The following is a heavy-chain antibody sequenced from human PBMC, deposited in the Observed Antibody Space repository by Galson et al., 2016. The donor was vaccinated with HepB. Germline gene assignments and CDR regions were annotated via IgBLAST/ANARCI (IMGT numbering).Heavy chain of an antibody. CDR2: ISITSTTK. CDR3: ARDDRWYYYDSSGYYYGAFDM. CDR1: GFTLSRHS. J-gene: IGHJ3*02. Sequence: SLRLSCAGSGFTLSRHSMNWVRQAPGTGLEWISYISITSTTKYYADSVKGRFTISRDNAKNSLYPQMNSLRDEDTAVYYCARDDRWYYYDSSGYYYGAFDMWGQGTMVAVSS. V-gene: IGHV3-48*02. D-gene: IGHD3-22*01.